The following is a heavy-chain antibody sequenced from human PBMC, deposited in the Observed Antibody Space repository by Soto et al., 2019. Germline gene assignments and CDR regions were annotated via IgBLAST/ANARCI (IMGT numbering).Heavy chain of an antibody. D-gene: IGHD6-13*01. V-gene: IGHV3-30*18. CDR3: AKDLVRGYSSSRIVAPFDY. CDR1: GFTFSSYG. Sequence: GGSLRLSCAASGFTFSSYGMHWVRQAPGKGLEWVAVISYDGSNKYYADSVKGRFTISRDNSKNTLYLQMNSLRAEDTAVYYCAKDLVRGYSSSRIVAPFDYWGQATLVTVSS. CDR2: ISYDGSNK. J-gene: IGHJ4*02.